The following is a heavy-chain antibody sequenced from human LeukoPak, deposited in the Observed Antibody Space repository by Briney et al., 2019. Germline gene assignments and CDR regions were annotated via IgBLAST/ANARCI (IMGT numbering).Heavy chain of an antibody. CDR2: MNTNSGNT. V-gene: IGHV1-8*02. D-gene: IGHD6-13*01. CDR3: ARGWYPSGREVTHSQYYYMDV. Sequence: ASVKVSCKTSGYTFSSFDINWVRQATEQGLEWMGWMNTNSGNTGYAQKFQGRITMTRNISISTAYMELSSLRSEDTAVYYCARGWYPSGREVTHSQYYYMDVWGKGSTITVSS. CDR1: GYTFSSFD. J-gene: IGHJ6*03.